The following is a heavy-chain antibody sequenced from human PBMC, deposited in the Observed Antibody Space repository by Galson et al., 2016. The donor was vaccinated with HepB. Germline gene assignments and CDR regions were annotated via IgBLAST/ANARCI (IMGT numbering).Heavy chain of an antibody. Sequence: SVKVSCKASGFTFTNYVIHWVRQAPGQRLEWMGWINAGNGNTKDSKKFQGKVTLTRDTSASTAYMELSSLNSEDTSVYYCAREEGSVVLAGFDTWGQGTLVTVSS. CDR2: INAGNGNT. J-gene: IGHJ5*02. CDR1: GFTFTNYV. V-gene: IGHV1-3*01. CDR3: AREEGSVVLAGFDT. D-gene: IGHD2-2*01.